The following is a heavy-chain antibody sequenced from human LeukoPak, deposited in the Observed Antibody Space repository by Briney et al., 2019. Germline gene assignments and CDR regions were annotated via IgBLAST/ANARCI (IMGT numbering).Heavy chain of an antibody. D-gene: IGHD2-15*01. J-gene: IGHJ6*03. Sequence: SETLSLTCAVYGGSFSGYYWSWIRQPPGKGLEWIGEINHSGSTNYNPSLKSRVTISVDTSKNQFSLKLSSVTAADTAVYYCAKASGYCSGGSCYRWYYYYYMDVWGKGTTVTVSS. CDR2: INHSGST. CDR1: GGSFSGYY. CDR3: AKASGYCSGGSCYRWYYYYYMDV. V-gene: IGHV4-34*01.